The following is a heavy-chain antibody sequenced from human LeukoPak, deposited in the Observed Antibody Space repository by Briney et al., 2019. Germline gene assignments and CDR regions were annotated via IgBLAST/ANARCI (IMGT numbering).Heavy chain of an antibody. D-gene: IGHD3-22*01. Sequence: GGSLTLSWAASGLTFSRSAMSWVRQAPGEWREWVSSITGSGGSTYYAESVKGRFPISRDNSNNTLYLQMNSLRAEDTAVYYCAKDGYDYDCSGYSGPFDYWGRGTLAADSS. V-gene: IGHV3-23*01. CDR1: GLTFSRSA. J-gene: IGHJ4*02. CDR2: ITGSGGST. CDR3: AKDGYDYDCSGYSGPFDY.